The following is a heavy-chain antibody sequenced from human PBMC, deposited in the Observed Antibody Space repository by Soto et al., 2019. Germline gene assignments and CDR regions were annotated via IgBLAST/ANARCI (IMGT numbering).Heavy chain of an antibody. J-gene: IGHJ4*02. V-gene: IGHV4-30-2*01. CDR1: AGCISSCIYY. Sequence: LQTLPVTCSVSAGCISSCIYYCTWIQQPPGKGLEWVGHTYHTGTAYYSPSLKSRVTISVDTSKNQFSLKLTSATAADTAVYYCARDRRSYYSDGSGLDFWGQETLVTGSS. D-gene: IGHD3-22*01. CDR3: ARDRRSYYSDGSGLDF. CDR2: TYHTGTA.